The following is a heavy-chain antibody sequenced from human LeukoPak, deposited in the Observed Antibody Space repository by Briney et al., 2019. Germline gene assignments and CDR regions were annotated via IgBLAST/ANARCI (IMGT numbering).Heavy chain of an antibody. CDR1: GFTFSSYS. D-gene: IGHD3-16*02. J-gene: IGHJ4*02. CDR2: ISSSSSYI. V-gene: IGHV3-21*01. Sequence: GGSLRLSCAASGFTFSSYSMNWVRQAPGKGLEWVSSISSSSSYIYYADSVKGRFTISRDNAKNSLYLQMNSLRAEDTAVYYCARAGDDYVWGSYRFGYWGQGTLVTVSS. CDR3: ARAGDDYVWGSYRFGY.